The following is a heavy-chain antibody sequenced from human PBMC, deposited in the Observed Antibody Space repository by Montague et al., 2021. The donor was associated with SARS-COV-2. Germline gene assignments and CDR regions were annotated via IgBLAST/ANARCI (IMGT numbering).Heavy chain of an antibody. J-gene: IGHJ6*02. D-gene: IGHD2-8*01. V-gene: IGHV3-30*18. CDR1: GFTFSSYG. CDR3: AKDFMSLMVYAMVYYYYGMDV. CDR2: ISYDGSNK. Sequence: SLRLSCAASGFTFSSYGMHWVGQAPGKGLEWVAVISYDGSNKYYADSVKGRFTISRDNSKNTLYLQMNSLRAEDTAVYYCAKDFMSLMVYAMVYYYYGMDVWGQGTTVTVPS.